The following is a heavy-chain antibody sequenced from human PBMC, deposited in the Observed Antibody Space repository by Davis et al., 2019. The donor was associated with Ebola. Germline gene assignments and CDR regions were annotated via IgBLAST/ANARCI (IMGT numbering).Heavy chain of an antibody. CDR3: AKVGGSYPSEDY. D-gene: IGHD1-26*01. CDR1: GGSIRTNY. Sequence: LSLTCTVSGGSIRTNYWSWIRQPPGKGLEWVAVISYDGSNKYYADSVKGRFTISRDNSKNTLYLQMNSLRAEDTAVYYCAKVGGSYPSEDYWGQGTLVTVSS. V-gene: IGHV3-30*18. CDR2: ISYDGSNK. J-gene: IGHJ4*02.